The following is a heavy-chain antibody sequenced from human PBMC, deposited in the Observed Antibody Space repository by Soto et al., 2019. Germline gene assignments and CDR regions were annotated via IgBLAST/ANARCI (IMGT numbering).Heavy chain of an antibody. CDR2: ISSSSSYI. Sequence: EVQLVESGGGLVKPGGSLRLSCAASGFTFSSYSMNWVRQAPGKGLEWVSSISSSSSYIYYADSVKGRFTISRDNAKNSLYLQMNSLRAEGTAVYYCASPWVGYSSGWYGFSNYYGMDVWGQGTTVTVSS. CDR3: ASPWVGYSSGWYGFSNYYGMDV. V-gene: IGHV3-21*01. J-gene: IGHJ6*02. D-gene: IGHD6-19*01. CDR1: GFTFSSYS.